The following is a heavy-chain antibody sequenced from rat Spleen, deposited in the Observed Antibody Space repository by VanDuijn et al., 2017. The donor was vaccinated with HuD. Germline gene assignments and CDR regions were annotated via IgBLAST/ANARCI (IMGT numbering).Heavy chain of an antibody. V-gene: IGHV2S61*01. Sequence: QVQVKESGPGLVQPSQTLSLTCTVSGFSLTNFHVHWVRQPPGKGLEWMGVIWGNGNANYNSALKSRLSISRDTSKSQVFLKMNNLQTEDTAMYFCARSDYSSPYYFDYWGQGVMVTVSS. CDR2: IWGNGNA. J-gene: IGHJ2*01. CDR3: ARSDYSSPYYFDY. CDR1: GFSLTNFH. D-gene: IGHD1-2*01.